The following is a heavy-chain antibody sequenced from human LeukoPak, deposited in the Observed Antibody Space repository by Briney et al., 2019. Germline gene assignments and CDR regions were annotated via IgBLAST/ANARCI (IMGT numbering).Heavy chain of an antibody. D-gene: IGHD6-13*01. CDR2: IIPIFGSA. J-gene: IGHJ4*02. V-gene: IGHV1-69*06. CDR3: ARDIAAAGNYVDY. CDR1: GGTFSNYA. Sequence: ASVKVSCKASGGTFSNYAISWVRQAPGQGLEWMGGIIPIFGSANYAQKFQGRVTITADKSTSTAYMELSSLRSEDTAVYYCARDIAAAGNYVDYWGQGTLVTVSS.